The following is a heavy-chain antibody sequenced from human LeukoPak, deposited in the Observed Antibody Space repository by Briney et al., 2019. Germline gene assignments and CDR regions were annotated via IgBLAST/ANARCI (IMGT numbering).Heavy chain of an antibody. J-gene: IGHJ4*02. V-gene: IGHV3-7*01. CDR1: GFIFNDYW. CDR3: ARVGTWELQRVFDY. Sequence: PGGSLRLSCAVSGFIFNDYWMTWVRQVPGRGLEWVANINRDGSDKNYVDSVKGRFTMSRDSAKRSAYLEMSSLRVEDTAVYYCARVGTWELQRVFDYWGQGTPVTVSS. D-gene: IGHD1-26*01. CDR2: INRDGSDK.